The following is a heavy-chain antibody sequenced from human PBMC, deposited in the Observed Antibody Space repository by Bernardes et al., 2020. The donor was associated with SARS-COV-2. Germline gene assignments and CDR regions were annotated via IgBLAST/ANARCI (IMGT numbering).Heavy chain of an antibody. V-gene: IGHV3-7*05. CDR1: GFTFSSHI. J-gene: IGHJ3*01. CDR3: AREGDAFDL. Sequence: GGSLRLSCAASGFTFSSHIISWVRQAPGKGLEWVANMRQDGSEKYYVDSVKGRFTISRDNAKNSLYLQMNSLRADDTAVYYCAREGDAFDLWSQGTMVTVSS. CDR2: MRQDGSEK.